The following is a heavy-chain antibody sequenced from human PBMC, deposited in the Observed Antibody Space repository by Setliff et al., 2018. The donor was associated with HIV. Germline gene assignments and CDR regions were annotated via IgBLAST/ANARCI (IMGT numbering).Heavy chain of an antibody. CDR2: INHSGST. J-gene: IGHJ6*03. Sequence: SETLSLTCAVYGESFSAYSWTWIRQPPGKGLEWIGEINHSGSTNYNPSLKSRVTISVDSSKNHFSLILCSVTAADTAVYYCARHGTYEAHYSYMDVWGKGTTVTVSS. D-gene: IGHD1-1*01. CDR1: GESFSAYS. V-gene: IGHV4-34*01. CDR3: ARHGTYEAHYSYMDV.